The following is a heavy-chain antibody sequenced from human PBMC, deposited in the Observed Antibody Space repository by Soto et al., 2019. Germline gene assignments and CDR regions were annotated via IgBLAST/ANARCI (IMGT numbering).Heavy chain of an antibody. CDR3: ARSTPGNPFDI. J-gene: IGHJ3*02. Sequence: EVQLVESGGGLVEPGGSLRLSCAASGFTFNSYTMNWVRQPPGKGLEWVSSISAGGRSIYYTDSLKGRSTVSRDNSKNSLYLQMNSLRVDVMAVYYCARSTPGNPFDIWGQGTMVTVSS. D-gene: IGHD3-10*01. CDR1: GFTFNSYT. CDR2: ISAGGRSI. V-gene: IGHV3-21*01.